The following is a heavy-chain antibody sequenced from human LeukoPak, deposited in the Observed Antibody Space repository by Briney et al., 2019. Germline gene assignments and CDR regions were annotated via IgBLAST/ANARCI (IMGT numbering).Heavy chain of an antibody. D-gene: IGHD6-6*01. Sequence: PGGSLRLSCAASGFTFSSYEMNWVRQAPGKGLEWVSYISSSGSTIYYADSVKGRFTISRDNAKNSLYLQMNSLRAEDTAVYYCARGPSLDYYYYYMDVWGKGTTVTISS. V-gene: IGHV3-48*03. J-gene: IGHJ6*03. CDR3: ARGPSLDYYYYYMDV. CDR1: GFTFSSYE. CDR2: ISSSGSTI.